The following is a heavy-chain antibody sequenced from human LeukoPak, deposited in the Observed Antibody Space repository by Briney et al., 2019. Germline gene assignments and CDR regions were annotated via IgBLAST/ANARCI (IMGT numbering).Heavy chain of an antibody. CDR2: IYYSGSA. Sequence: SETPSLTCTVSGGSISSYYWSWIRQPAGKGLEWIGYIYYSGSANYNPSLKSRITMSMDTSKNQVSLKMNSVTAADTAVYYCARSTSDTYSLSPFDLWGQGTMVTVAS. D-gene: IGHD2/OR15-2a*01. CDR3: ARSTSDTYSLSPFDL. CDR1: GGSISSYY. V-gene: IGHV4-59*12. J-gene: IGHJ3*01.